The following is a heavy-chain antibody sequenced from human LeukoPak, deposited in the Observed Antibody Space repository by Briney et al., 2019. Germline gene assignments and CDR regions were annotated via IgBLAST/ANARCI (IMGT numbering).Heavy chain of an antibody. Sequence: GGSLRLSCAASGFTFSSYWMHWVRQAPGKGLVWVSRINNDGSSTTYADSVRGRFTISRDNAKNSLYLQMNSLRAEDTAVYYCARGSDSSSWYFLSGAFDIWGQGTMVTVSS. D-gene: IGHD6-13*01. CDR2: INNDGSST. CDR1: GFTFSSYW. V-gene: IGHV3-74*01. CDR3: ARGSDSSSWYFLSGAFDI. J-gene: IGHJ3*02.